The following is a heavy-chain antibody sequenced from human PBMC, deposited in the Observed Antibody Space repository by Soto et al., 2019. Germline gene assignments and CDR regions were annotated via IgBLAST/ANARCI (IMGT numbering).Heavy chain of an antibody. J-gene: IGHJ3*02. D-gene: IGHD3-22*01. V-gene: IGHV1-18*01. CDR1: GYTFTSYG. CDR2: ISAYNGNT. Sequence: QVQLVQSGAEVKKPGASVKVSCKASGYTFTSYGISWVRQAPGQGLEWMGWISAYNGNTNYAQKLQGRVTMTTDTYTSTAYMELRSLRSDDTAVYCCARHSSGYYHDHDAFDIWGQGTMVTVSS. CDR3: ARHSSGYYHDHDAFDI.